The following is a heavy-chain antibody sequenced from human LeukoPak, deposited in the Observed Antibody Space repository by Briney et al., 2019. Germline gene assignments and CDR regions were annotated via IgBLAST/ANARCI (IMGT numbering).Heavy chain of an antibody. V-gene: IGHV3-48*04. J-gene: IGHJ6*02. D-gene: IGHD2-2*01. Sequence: HPGGSLRLSCAASGFVFSSNSMIWVRQAPGKGLEWVSYISSSSSTIYYADSVKGRFTISRDNAKNSLYLQMNSLRAEDSGVYYCALSSINSGYYYGVDVWGQGTTVTVSS. CDR3: ALSSINSGYYYGVDV. CDR2: ISSSSSTI. CDR1: GFVFSSNS.